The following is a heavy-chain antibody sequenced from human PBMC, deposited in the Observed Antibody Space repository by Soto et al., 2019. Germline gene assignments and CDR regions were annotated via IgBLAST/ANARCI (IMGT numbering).Heavy chain of an antibody. J-gene: IGHJ3*02. D-gene: IGHD1-26*01. CDR3: ARGGGSYPYDAFDI. CDR1: GGTFSSYT. CDR2: ISAYNGNT. V-gene: IGHV1-18*01. Sequence: GASVKVSCKASGGTFSSYTISWVRQAPGQGLEWMGRISAYNGNTNYAQKLQGRVTMTTDTSTSTAYMELRSLRSDDTAVYYCARGGGSYPYDAFDIWGQGTMVTV.